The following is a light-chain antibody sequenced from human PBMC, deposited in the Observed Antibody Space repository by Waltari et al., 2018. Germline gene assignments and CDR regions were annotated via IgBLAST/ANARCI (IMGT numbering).Light chain of an antibody. CDR2: AAS. CDR1: QSISNY. V-gene: IGKV1-39*01. CDR3: QQSYSTPYT. Sequence: DIQMTQSPSSLSTSVGDRVTITCWASQSISNYLNWYQQKPGKAPKLLIYAASTLQSGVPSRFSGSGSGTDFTLTISSLQPEDFVTYYCQQSYSTPYTFGQGTKLEIK. J-gene: IGKJ2*01.